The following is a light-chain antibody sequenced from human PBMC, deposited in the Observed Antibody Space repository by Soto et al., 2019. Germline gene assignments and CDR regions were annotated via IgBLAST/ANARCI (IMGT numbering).Light chain of an antibody. CDR2: QVP. V-gene: IGLV2-14*01. CDR1: SSDLAIYNY. CDR3: SSYADSSNYV. Sequence: QSALTQPASVSGSPGQSITISCPGTSSDLAIYNYVSWSQQQPAKAPKLMIYQVPNLRSGVSNRFSGSRSGNTASLTISWLQAEDEAGYYCSSYADSSNYVLGTGTKVTVL. J-gene: IGLJ1*01.